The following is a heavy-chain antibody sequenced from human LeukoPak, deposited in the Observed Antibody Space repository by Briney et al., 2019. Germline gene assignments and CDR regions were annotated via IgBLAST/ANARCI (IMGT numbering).Heavy chain of an antibody. V-gene: IGHV1-8*03. D-gene: IGHD3-10*01. CDR3: ARFRSDRAPRGFDP. CDR1: GYTFTSYD. Sequence: ASVKVSCKASGYTFTSYDINWVRQATGQGLEWMGWMNPNSGNTGYAQKFQSRVTITRNTSISTAYMELSSLRSEDTAVYYCARFRSDRAPRGFDPWGQGTLVTVSS. CDR2: MNPNSGNT. J-gene: IGHJ5*02.